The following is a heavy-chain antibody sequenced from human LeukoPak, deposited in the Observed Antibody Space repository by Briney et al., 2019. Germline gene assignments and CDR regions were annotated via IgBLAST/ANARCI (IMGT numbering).Heavy chain of an antibody. D-gene: IGHD3-9*01. CDR2: IYYSGSA. CDR1: GGSISSSSYY. J-gene: IGHJ4*02. V-gene: IGHV4-39*01. CDR3: ARLFNYDILTGYYDPTPDY. Sequence: SETLSLTCTVSGGSISSSSYYWGWIRQPPEKGLEWIGSIYYSGSAYYNPSLKSRVTISVDTSKNQFSLKLSSVTAADTAAYYCARLFNYDILTGYYDPTPDYWGQGTLVTVSS.